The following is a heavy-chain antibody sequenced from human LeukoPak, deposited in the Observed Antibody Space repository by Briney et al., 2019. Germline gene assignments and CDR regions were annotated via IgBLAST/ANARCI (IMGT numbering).Heavy chain of an antibody. CDR2: FYYTGTT. J-gene: IGHJ3*02. CDR1: GGSISTDS. Sequence: SETLSLTCTVPGGSISTDSWTWIRQPPGKGLEWIGYFYYTGTTKYNPSLKSRATMSVDTSKNHFSLRLSSVSAADTAVYYCAREGILTGYYGGAFDIWGQGTMVTVSS. V-gene: IGHV4-59*01. D-gene: IGHD3-9*01. CDR3: AREGILTGYYGGAFDI.